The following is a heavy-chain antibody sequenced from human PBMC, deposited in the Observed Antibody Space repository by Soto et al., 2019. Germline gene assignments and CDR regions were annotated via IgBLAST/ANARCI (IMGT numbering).Heavy chain of an antibody. CDR3: ARAARAGSGYYSMDFDY. Sequence: SGGSLRLSCAASGFTVSSNYMSWVRQAPGKGLEWVSVIYSGGSTYYADSVKGRFTISRDNSKNTLYLQMNSLRAEDTAVYCCARAARAGSGYYSMDFDYWGQGTLVTVSS. J-gene: IGHJ4*02. CDR2: IYSGGST. V-gene: IGHV3-53*01. D-gene: IGHD3-22*01. CDR1: GFTVSSNY.